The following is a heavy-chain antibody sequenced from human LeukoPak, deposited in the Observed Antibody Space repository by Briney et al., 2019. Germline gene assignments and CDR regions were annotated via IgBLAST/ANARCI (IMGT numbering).Heavy chain of an antibody. J-gene: IGHJ4*02. D-gene: IGHD3-10*01. CDR2: ISYDGSNK. CDR3: AKDSDHDYYGSGSYSDY. V-gene: IGHV3-30*18. Sequence: PGGSLRLSCAASGFTFSSYGMHWVRQAPGKGLEWVAVISYDGSNKYYADSVKGRFTISRDNSKNTLYLQMNSLRAEDTAVYYCAKDSDHDYYGSGSYSDYWGQGTLVTVSS. CDR1: GFTFSSYG.